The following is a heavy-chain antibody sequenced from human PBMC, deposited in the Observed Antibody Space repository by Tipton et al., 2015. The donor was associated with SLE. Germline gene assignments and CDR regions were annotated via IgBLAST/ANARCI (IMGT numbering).Heavy chain of an antibody. CDR3: ARRFSGSGNMDY. Sequence: GLVKPSETLSLTCTVSGGSISSSYYWNWIRQPPGKRLEWIGYVHSSGTSTYNPSLKSRVIISVDTSKTQFSLKLSSVTAADTAIYYCARRFSGSGNMDYWGQGTLVTVSS. CDR1: GGSISSSYY. V-gene: IGHV4-59*01. CDR2: VHSSGTS. D-gene: IGHD3-10*01. J-gene: IGHJ4*01.